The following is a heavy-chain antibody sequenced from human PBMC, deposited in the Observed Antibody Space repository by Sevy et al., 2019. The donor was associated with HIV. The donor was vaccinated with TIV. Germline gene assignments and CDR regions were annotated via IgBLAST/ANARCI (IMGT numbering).Heavy chain of an antibody. Sequence: GGSLRLSCAASGFTFSSYWMSWVRQAPGKGLEWVANIKQDGSEKYYVDSVKGRFTISRDNAKNSLYLQMNSLRAEDTAVYYCAREELGELLFGAFDIWGQGTMVNVSS. D-gene: IGHD1-26*01. V-gene: IGHV3-7*01. CDR1: GFTFSSYW. CDR2: IKQDGSEK. J-gene: IGHJ3*02. CDR3: AREELGELLFGAFDI.